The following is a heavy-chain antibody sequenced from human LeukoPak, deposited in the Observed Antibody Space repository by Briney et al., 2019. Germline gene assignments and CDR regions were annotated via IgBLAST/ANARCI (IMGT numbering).Heavy chain of an antibody. D-gene: IGHD3-16*02. V-gene: IGHV4-4*07. J-gene: IGHJ3*02. CDR3: ARGVTFGGVIVPAFDI. CDR2: IYISGST. Sequence: SETLSLTCTVSGGSISSHYWSWIRQPAGKGLEWIGRIYISGSTNYNPSLMTRVTMSVDMSKNQFSLKLSSVTAADTAVYFCARGVTFGGVIVPAFDIWGQGTMVTVSS. CDR1: GGSISSHY.